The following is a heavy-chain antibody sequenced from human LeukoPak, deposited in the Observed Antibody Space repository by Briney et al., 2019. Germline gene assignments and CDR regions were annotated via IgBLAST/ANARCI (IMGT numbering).Heavy chain of an antibody. V-gene: IGHV4-59*01. CDR3: ARESSSTWDAFDI. Sequence: PSETLSLTCTVSGGSFSDNYWSWIRQPPGKGLEWIGYVYYSGSTNYNPSLKSRVTMSVDTSKIQFSLKLSSVTAADTAVYYCARESSSTWDAFDIWGQGTMVTVSS. CDR1: GGSFSDNY. CDR2: VYYSGST. D-gene: IGHD2-2*01. J-gene: IGHJ3*02.